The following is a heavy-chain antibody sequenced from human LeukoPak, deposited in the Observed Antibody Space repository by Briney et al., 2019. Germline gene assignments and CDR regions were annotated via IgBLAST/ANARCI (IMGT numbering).Heavy chain of an antibody. CDR2: ISNTGGST. Sequence: TGGSLRLSCAASGFTFSSYAMSWVRQAPGKGLEWVSDISNTGGSTFYADSVKGRFTISRDNSKNTLYLQMNSLRAEDTAVYYCAKRASGSGTSLYYFDYWGQGTLVTVSS. V-gene: IGHV3-23*01. CDR1: GFTFSSYA. J-gene: IGHJ4*02. CDR3: AKRASGSGTSLYYFDY. D-gene: IGHD3-10*01.